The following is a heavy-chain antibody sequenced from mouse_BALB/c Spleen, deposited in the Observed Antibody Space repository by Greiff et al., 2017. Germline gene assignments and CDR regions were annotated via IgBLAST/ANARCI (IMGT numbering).Heavy chain of an antibody. D-gene: IGHD2-4*01. CDR2: IYPGNSDT. J-gene: IGHJ4*01. CDR1: GYTFTSYW. CDR3: TTPGYDYGDYYAMDY. Sequence: EVQLQESGTVLARPGASVKMSCKASGYTFTSYWMHWVKQRPGQGLEWIGAIYPGNSDTSYNQKFKGKAKLTAVTSTSTAYMELSSLTNEDSAVYYCTTPGYDYGDYYAMDYWGQGTSVTVSS. V-gene: IGHV1-5*01.